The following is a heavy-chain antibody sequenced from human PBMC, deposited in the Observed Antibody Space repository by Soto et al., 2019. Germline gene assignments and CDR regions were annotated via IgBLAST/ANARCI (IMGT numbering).Heavy chain of an antibody. CDR1: GDSVSSDNYY. CDR3: ARDIRGYSRAFDF. Sequence: QVQLQESGPGLVKPSETLSLTCTVSGDSVSSDNYYWTWIRQPPGKGLEWVGYIYSSGSTNYNPSLQSRVTISLRTYSNPFSLKLTSVTAADTAVYYCARDIRGYSRAFDFWGQGTLVTVSS. D-gene: IGHD5-18*01. V-gene: IGHV4-61*01. J-gene: IGHJ4*02. CDR2: IYSSGST.